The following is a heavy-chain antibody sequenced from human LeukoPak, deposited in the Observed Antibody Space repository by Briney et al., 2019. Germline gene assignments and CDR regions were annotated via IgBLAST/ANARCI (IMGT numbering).Heavy chain of an antibody. CDR1: GFTFRSYD. D-gene: IGHD2-15*01. CDR3: VRQATPHGHFDY. CDR2: IGIGGDT. V-gene: IGHV3-13*01. J-gene: IGHJ4*02. Sequence: PGGSLRLSCAASGFTFRSYDMHWVRQATGKGLEWVSAIGIGGDTYYPGSVKGRFTISRENAKNSLYLQMNGLRAGDTAVYYCVRQATPHGHFDYWGQGILVTVSS.